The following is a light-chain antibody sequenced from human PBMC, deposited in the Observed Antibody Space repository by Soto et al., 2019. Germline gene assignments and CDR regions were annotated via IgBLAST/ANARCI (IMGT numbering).Light chain of an antibody. Sequence: DIQMTQSPSSLSASVGDSVTISCQASQDINNFLNWYQQKPGKPHQLLIYDASTLEKGVPSRFSGAGTGADFSFTISNLQPEDSATYYCQQYEDLPLTFGQGXKVEIK. CDR2: DAS. CDR3: QQYEDLPLT. V-gene: IGKV1-33*01. J-gene: IGKJ1*01. CDR1: QDINNF.